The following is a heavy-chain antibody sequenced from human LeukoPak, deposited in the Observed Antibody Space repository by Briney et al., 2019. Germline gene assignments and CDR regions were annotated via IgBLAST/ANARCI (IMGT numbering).Heavy chain of an antibody. Sequence: GGSLRLSCAASGFTFSSYAMSWVRQAPGKGLEWVSGMSSSGDSTYYADSVKGRFTISRDNSKNTLYLQMGSLRAEDMAVYYCARWGSTSCYDYWGQGTLVTVSS. CDR2: MSSSGDST. CDR3: ARWGSTSCYDY. J-gene: IGHJ4*02. D-gene: IGHD2-2*01. CDR1: GFTFSSYA. V-gene: IGHV3-23*01.